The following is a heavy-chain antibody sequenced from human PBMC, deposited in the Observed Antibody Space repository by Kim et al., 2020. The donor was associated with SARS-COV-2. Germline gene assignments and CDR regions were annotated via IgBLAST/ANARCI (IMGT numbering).Heavy chain of an antibody. J-gene: IGHJ3*02. CDR3: AAPYDSSGSVAFDI. D-gene: IGHD3-22*01. Sequence: AESVKGRFTISRDNAKNSLYLQMTSLRAEDTAVYYCAAPYDSSGSVAFDIWGQGTMVTVSS. V-gene: IGHV3-21*01.